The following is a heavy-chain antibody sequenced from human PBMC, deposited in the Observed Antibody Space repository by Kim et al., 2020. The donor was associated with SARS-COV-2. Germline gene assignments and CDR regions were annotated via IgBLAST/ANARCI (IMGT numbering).Heavy chain of an antibody. Sequence: GGSLRLSCAASGFTFSSSSMSWVRQAPGKGLEWVSVLSSSSGTTFYADSVRGRFTISRDNSKNTLYLQMNSLRAEDTAVYYCAKGSRDTDTYYNFYYWGQGPRVSVPS. CDR3: AKGSRDTDTYYNFYY. CDR1: GFTFSSSS. V-gene: IGHV3-23*01. CDR2: LSSSSGTT. D-gene: IGHD3-22*01. J-gene: IGHJ4*02.